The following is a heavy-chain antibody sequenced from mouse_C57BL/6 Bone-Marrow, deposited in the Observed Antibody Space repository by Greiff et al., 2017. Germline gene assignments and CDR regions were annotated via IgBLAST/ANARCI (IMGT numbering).Heavy chain of an antibody. D-gene: IGHD1-1*01. CDR2: INPYNGGT. CDR3: ARWDRGSDY. Sequence: EVQLQQSGPVLVKPGASVKMSCKASGYTFTDYYMNWVKQSHGKSLEWIGVINPYNGGTSYNQKFKGKATLTVDKSSSTAYMELNSLTSEDSAFYYCARWDRGSDYWGQGTTLTVSS. J-gene: IGHJ2*01. CDR1: GYTFTDYY. V-gene: IGHV1-19*01.